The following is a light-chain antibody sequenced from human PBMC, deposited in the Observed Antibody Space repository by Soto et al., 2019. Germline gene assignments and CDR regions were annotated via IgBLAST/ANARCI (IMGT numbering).Light chain of an antibody. CDR3: MQAPHPVT. CDR1: QSLVHSDGNTS. J-gene: IGKJ2*01. CDR2: KIS. Sequence: DLVMTQTPLSSPVTLGQPASISCRSSQSLVHSDGNTSLRWLQQRPGQPQRLLIYKISNRFSGVPVRCSSSGAGTDFPLNISRVEAEAVGVYYCMQAPHPVTFGQGTKLEIK. V-gene: IGKV2-24*01.